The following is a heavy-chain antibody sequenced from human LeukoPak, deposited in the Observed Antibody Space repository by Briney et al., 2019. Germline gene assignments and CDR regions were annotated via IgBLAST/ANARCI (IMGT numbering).Heavy chain of an antibody. J-gene: IGHJ5*02. CDR2: INPNSGGT. D-gene: IGHD6-13*01. CDR3: ARGRLAAAGPTGWFDP. Sequence: GASVKVSCKASGYTFTGYYMHWVRQAPGQGLEWMGWINPNSGGTNYAQKFQGRATMTRDTSISTAYMELSRPRSDDTAVYYCARGRLAAAGPTGWFDPWGQGTLVTVSS. CDR1: GYTFTGYY. V-gene: IGHV1-2*02.